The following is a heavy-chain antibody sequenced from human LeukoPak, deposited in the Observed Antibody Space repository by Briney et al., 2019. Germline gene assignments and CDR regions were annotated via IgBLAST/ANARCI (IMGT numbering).Heavy chain of an antibody. V-gene: IGHV4-39*07. J-gene: IGHJ4*02. CDR3: ARIDGIAARY. CDR1: GASISSGDYH. D-gene: IGHD6-25*01. CDR2: IYYSGST. Sequence: SETLSLTCTVSGASISSGDYHWNWIRQPPGKGLEWIGSIYYSGSTYYNPSLKSRVTISVDTSKNQFSLKLSSVTAADTAVYYCARIDGIAARYWGQGTLVTVSS.